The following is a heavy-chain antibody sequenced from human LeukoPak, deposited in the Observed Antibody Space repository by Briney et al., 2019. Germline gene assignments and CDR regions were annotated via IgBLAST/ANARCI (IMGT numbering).Heavy chain of an antibody. D-gene: IGHD3-16*02. CDR1: GGTFSSYA. Sequence: SVKVSCKASGGTFSSYAISWVRQAPGQGLEWMGRIIPIFGIAYYAQKFQGRVTITADKSTSTAYMELSSLRSEDTAVYYCALRIRLGELSPPDVWGQGTTVTVSS. CDR3: ALRIRLGELSPPDV. CDR2: IIPIFGIA. V-gene: IGHV1-69*04. J-gene: IGHJ6*02.